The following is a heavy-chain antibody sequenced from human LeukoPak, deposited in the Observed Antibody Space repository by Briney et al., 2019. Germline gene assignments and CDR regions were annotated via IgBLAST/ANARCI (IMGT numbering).Heavy chain of an antibody. D-gene: IGHD5-18*01. CDR3: ARDRSARGSFFDI. CDR1: GYTFTSYY. J-gene: IGHJ3*02. CDR2: INPSGGST. Sequence: GASVKVSCKASGYTFTSYYMHWVRQAPGQGLEWMGIINPSGGSTSHAQKFQGRVTMTRDTSTSTVYMELSSLRSEDTAVYYCARDRSARGSFFDIWGQGTMVTVSS. V-gene: IGHV1-46*01.